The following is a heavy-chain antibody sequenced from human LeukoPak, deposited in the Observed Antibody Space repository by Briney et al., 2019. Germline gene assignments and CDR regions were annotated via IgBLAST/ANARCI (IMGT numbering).Heavy chain of an antibody. CDR2: MYHGGNT. CDR3: ARGGGSYYHDY. Sequence: SETLSLTCSVSGYSISSGYYWGWTRQPPGKGLEYIGSMYHGGNTYYNPSLKSRVTMSLDTSKNQFSLKLSSVTAADTAVFYCARGGGSYYHDYWGQGTLVTVSS. V-gene: IGHV4-38-2*02. CDR1: GYSISSGYY. J-gene: IGHJ4*02. D-gene: IGHD1-26*01.